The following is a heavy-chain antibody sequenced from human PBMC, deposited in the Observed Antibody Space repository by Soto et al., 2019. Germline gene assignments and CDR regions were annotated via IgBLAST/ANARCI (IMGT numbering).Heavy chain of an antibody. V-gene: IGHV3-23*01. CDR1: GFTFSTCA. J-gene: IGHJ4*02. Sequence: PRGSLRLSCPATGFTFSTCAMNWVRQAPGKGLEWVSTISGSGSTTYYADSVKGRFTISRDNFKNTLYLQMNSLRVADTAVYYCAKDRSRSYGSGYPFWYFDSWGQGTLVTVS. CDR2: ISGSGSTT. CDR3: AKDRSRSYGSGYPFWYFDS. D-gene: IGHD3-22*01.